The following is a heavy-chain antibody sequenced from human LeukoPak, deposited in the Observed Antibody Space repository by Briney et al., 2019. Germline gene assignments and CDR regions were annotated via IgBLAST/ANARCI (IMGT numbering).Heavy chain of an antibody. CDR3: IKDRTGTYYFDY. J-gene: IGHJ4*02. CDR1: GFTLSSYS. V-gene: IGHV3-64D*09. D-gene: IGHD7-27*01. Sequence: GGSLRLSCSASGFTLSSYSMHWVRQAPGKGLEYVSTSGGATYYADSVKGRFTISRDNTKNTLYLQMSSLRAEDTAVYYCIKDRTGTYYFDYWGQGTLVTVSS. CDR2: SGGAT.